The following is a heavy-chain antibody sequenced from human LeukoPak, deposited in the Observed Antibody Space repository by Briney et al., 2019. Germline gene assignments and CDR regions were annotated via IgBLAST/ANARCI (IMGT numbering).Heavy chain of an antibody. D-gene: IGHD3-10*01. CDR2: ISYDGSNK. J-gene: IGHJ6*02. Sequence: GRSLRLSCAASGFTFSSYAMHWVRQAPGKGLEWVAVISYDGSNKYYADSVKGRFTISRDNSKNTLYLQMNSLRAEDTAVYYCAREGTVRGVINYYYYGMDVWGQGTTVTVSS. V-gene: IGHV3-30-3*01. CDR1: GFTFSSYA. CDR3: AREGTVRGVINYYYYGMDV.